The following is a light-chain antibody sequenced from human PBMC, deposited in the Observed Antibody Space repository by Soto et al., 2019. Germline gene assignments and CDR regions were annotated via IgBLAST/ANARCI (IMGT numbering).Light chain of an antibody. CDR1: QDISKF. J-gene: IGKJ4*01. CDR3: QQYEDLPLT. CDR2: DAS. Sequence: DIQMTQSPSSLSASVGDRVTITCQASQDISKFLNWYQLKPGKAPRLLIFDASSVETGVPSRFSGSGSGTHCTFTIDSLQAEDLATYYCQQYEDLPLTFGGGTTVEI. V-gene: IGKV1-33*01.